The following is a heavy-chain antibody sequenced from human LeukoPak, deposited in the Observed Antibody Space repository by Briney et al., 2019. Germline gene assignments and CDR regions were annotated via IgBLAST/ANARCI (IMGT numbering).Heavy chain of an antibody. CDR2: IYSSGVT. CDR3: ARLWSNYGNSFDS. V-gene: IGHV3-66*01. D-gene: IGHD4-17*01. Sequence: PGGSLRLSCAASGFTFSSYSMNWVRQAPGKGLEWVAVIYSSGVTYYADSVKGRFTISRDNSKNTVNLHMTSLRAEDTAIYYCARLWSNYGNSFDSWGQGTLVTVAS. J-gene: IGHJ4*02. CDR1: GFTFSSYS.